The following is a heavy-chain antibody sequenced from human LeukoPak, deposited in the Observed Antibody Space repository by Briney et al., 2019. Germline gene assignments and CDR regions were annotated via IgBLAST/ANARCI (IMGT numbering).Heavy chain of an antibody. CDR1: GFTFSNYW. Sequence: GGSLRLSCAASGFTFSNYWMHWVRQAPGKGLVWVSRIHSDGSSTTSADSVKGRFTISRDNAENTLYLQMNSLRAEDTAAYFCARGNAHAFDIWGQGTMVTVSS. D-gene: IGHD1-1*01. CDR3: ARGNAHAFDI. CDR2: IHSDGSST. J-gene: IGHJ3*02. V-gene: IGHV3-74*01.